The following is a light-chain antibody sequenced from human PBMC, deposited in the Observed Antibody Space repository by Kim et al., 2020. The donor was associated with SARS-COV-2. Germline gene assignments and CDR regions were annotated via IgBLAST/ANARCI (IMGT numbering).Light chain of an antibody. CDR1: QSVSSF. V-gene: IGKV3-11*01. Sequence: SLSRGERATLSCRASQSVSSFLAWYQQKPGQAPRLLIYDASNRATGIPARFSGSGSGTDFTLTISSLEPEDSAVYYCQQRSTSWTFGQGTKVDIK. J-gene: IGKJ1*01. CDR2: DAS. CDR3: QQRSTSWT.